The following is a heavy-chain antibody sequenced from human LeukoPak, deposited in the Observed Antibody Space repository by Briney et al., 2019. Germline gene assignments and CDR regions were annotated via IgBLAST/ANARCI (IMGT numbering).Heavy chain of an antibody. Sequence: GGSLRLSCAASGFTFDEYAIHWVRQAPGKGLEWVSLISGDGVSTFYRDSVKGRFTISRDNSKNSLYLQMNSLRTEDTALYYCAKDLTSVYDAFNIWGQGTMVTVSS. J-gene: IGHJ3*02. CDR1: GFTFDEYA. V-gene: IGHV3-43*02. CDR2: ISGDGVST. CDR3: AKDLTSVYDAFNI.